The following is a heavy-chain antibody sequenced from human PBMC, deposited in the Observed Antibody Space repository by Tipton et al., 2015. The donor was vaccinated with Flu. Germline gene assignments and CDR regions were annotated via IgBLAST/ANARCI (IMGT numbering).Heavy chain of an antibody. Sequence: LRLSCTVSGGSISSSSYYWGWIRQPPGKGLEWIGNVHRTGSPYYNPSLRSRVTIAVDGPKIQFSLRLTSVTAADTAVYYCVRRDYSNYVSEPKNWFDPWGPGILVTVSS. D-gene: IGHD4-11*01. J-gene: IGHJ5*02. CDR1: GGSISSSSYY. CDR3: VRRDYSNYVSEPKNWFDP. CDR2: VHRTGSP. V-gene: IGHV4-39*07.